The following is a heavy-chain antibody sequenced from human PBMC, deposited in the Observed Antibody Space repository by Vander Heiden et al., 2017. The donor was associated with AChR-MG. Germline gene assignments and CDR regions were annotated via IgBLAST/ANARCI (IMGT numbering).Heavy chain of an antibody. CDR1: GGFINTGGYY. J-gene: IGHJ4*02. CDR2: VYYSGTT. Sequence: QVQLRESGPGVVKPSQTLSLTCTVSGGFINTGGYYWSWIRQFPGKGLEWLGYVYYSGTTYYNPSLKSRLSISVDPSKNQFFLNVTSVTGADTAIYYCARLNEYAGSWRDWGQGTLVSVSS. D-gene: IGHD2-8*01. CDR3: ARLNEYAGSWRD. V-gene: IGHV4-31*03.